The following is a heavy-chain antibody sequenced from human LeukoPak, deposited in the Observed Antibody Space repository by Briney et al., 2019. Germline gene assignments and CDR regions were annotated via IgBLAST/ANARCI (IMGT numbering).Heavy chain of an antibody. CDR3: TTDLVDPPGIAAAGPLDY. J-gene: IGHJ4*02. CDR2: IKSKTDGGTT. D-gene: IGHD6-13*01. V-gene: IGHV3-15*01. CDR1: GFTFSSYG. Sequence: GALRLSCAASGFTFSSYGMHWVRQAPGKGLEWVGRIKSKTDGGTTDYAAPVKGRFTISRDDSKNTLCLQMNSLKTEDTAVYYCTTDLVDPPGIAAAGPLDYWGQGTLVTVSS.